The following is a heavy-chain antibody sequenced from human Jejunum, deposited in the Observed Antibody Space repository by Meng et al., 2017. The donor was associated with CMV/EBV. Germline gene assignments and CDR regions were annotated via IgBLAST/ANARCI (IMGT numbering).Heavy chain of an antibody. Sequence: QAQLQGSGPGLVKSSETLSLTCFVSAGSISGYYWSWIRQPAGKGLEWIGRIYTSGSTHYNPSLKSRLTMSVDLSNNQISLKLRSVTAADTAVYYCARESGSYYWFDPWGQGTLVTVSS. CDR3: ARESGSYYWFDP. D-gene: IGHD1-26*01. CDR2: IYTSGST. CDR1: AGSISGYY. V-gene: IGHV4-4*07. J-gene: IGHJ5*02.